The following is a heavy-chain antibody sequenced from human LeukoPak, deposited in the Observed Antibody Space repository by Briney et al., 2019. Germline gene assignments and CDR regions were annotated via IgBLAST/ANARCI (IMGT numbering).Heavy chain of an antibody. J-gene: IGHJ6*03. CDR1: GYTFTSYA. Sequence: ASVKVSCKASGYTFTSYAMNWVRQAPGQGLEWMGWINPNSGGTNYAQKFQGRVTMTRDTSISTAYMELSRLRSDDTAVYYCARGGIRIAAAGTGSYYYYYMDVWGKGTTVTVSS. V-gene: IGHV1-2*02. D-gene: IGHD6-13*01. CDR3: ARGGIRIAAAGTGSYYYYYMDV. CDR2: INPNSGGT.